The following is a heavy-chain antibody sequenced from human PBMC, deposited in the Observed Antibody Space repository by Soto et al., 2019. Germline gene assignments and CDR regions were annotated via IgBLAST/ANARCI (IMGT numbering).Heavy chain of an antibody. D-gene: IGHD1-26*01. Sequence: EVQLLESGGGLVQPGGSLRLSCAASGFTFSSYAMSWVRQAPGKGLEWVSVISGSGDSTYYADSVKGRFTISRDKSKNTLYLQMNSLIAEDSAVYYCARRGSGSYYDYWGQGTLVTVSS. CDR1: GFTFSSYA. CDR3: ARRGSGSYYDY. J-gene: IGHJ4*02. CDR2: ISGSGDST. V-gene: IGHV3-23*01.